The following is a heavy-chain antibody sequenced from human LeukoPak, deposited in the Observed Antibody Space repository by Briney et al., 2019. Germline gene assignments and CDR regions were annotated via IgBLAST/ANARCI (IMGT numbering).Heavy chain of an antibody. CDR1: GFTFSSYA. D-gene: IGHD5-12*01. V-gene: IGHV3-30-3*01. CDR2: ISYDGSNK. J-gene: IGHJ4*02. CDR3: ARDAAGYDHGYYFDY. Sequence: GGSLRLSCAASGFTFSSYAMHWVRQAPGKGLEWVAVISYDGSNKYYADSVKGRFTISRDNSKNTLYLQMNSLRAEDTAVYYCARDAAGYDHGYYFDYWGQGTLVTVSS.